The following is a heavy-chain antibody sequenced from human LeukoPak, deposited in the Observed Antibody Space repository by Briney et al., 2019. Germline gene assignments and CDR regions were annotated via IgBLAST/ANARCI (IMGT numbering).Heavy chain of an antibody. Sequence: PGGSLRLSRAASGFTFSSYAMSWVRQAPGKGLEWVSAISGSGGSTYYADSVKGRFTISRDNSKNTLYLQMNSLRAEDTAVYYCAKGGIWFGELSLIDYWGQGTLVTVSS. CDR1: GFTFSSYA. CDR2: ISGSGGST. J-gene: IGHJ4*02. V-gene: IGHV3-23*01. D-gene: IGHD3-10*01. CDR3: AKGGIWFGELSLIDY.